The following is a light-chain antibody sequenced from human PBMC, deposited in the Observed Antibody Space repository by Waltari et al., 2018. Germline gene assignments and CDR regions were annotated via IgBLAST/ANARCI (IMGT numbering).Light chain of an antibody. J-gene: IGKJ1*01. CDR3: QNHERLPAT. CDR2: AAS. V-gene: IGKV3-20*01. Sequence: EVVFTQSPGTLSLSPGERATLSCRASQSISKYLVWYQQRPGQAPRLLIYAASTRATGIPDRFSGSGFGTDFSLTISRLEPEDFAVYYCQNHERLPATFGQGTRVEIK. CDR1: QSISKY.